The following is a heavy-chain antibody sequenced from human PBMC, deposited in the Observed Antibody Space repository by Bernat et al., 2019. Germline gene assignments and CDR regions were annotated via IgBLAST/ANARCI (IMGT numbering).Heavy chain of an antibody. CDR1: GFTFSSYS. CDR2: ISSSSSYI. D-gene: IGHD6-19*01. Sequence: EVQLVESGGGLVKPGGSLRLSCSASGFTFSSYSMNWVRQAPGKGLEWVSSISSSSSYIYYADSVKGRFTISRDNAKNSLYLQMNSLRAEDTAVYYCAREGSSGWYGGLDIWGQGTMVTVSS. CDR3: AREGSSGWYGGLDI. J-gene: IGHJ3*02. V-gene: IGHV3-21*01.